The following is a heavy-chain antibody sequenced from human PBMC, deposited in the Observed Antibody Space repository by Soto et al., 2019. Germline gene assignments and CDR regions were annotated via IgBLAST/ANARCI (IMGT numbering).Heavy chain of an antibody. J-gene: IGHJ4*02. CDR3: ARGVTTVTTIDY. V-gene: IGHV4-30-2*01. Sequence: QLQLQESGSGLVKPSQTLSLTCAVSGCSIRSGGYSWSWIRQPPGQGLEWNGYICHSGSTYYNPSLKSRVTISVDRSKNQCSRKLSAVTAADTAVYYCARGVTTVTTIDYWGQGTLVTVSS. CDR2: ICHSGST. CDR1: GCSIRSGGYS. D-gene: IGHD4-17*01.